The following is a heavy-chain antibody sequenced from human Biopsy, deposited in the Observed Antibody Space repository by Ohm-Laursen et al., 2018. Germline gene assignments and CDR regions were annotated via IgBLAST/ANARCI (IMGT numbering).Heavy chain of an antibody. Sequence: GTLPLTCTVSGGSISSSTTYYWAWLRQPPGKGLEWIGSIYNTETTFYNPSLKSRVTISVDSFTNQFSLKASSVTAADTALYFCARHPTGFWFDPWGHGTLVTVSS. CDR3: ARHPTGFWFDP. V-gene: IGHV4-39*01. CDR2: IYNTETT. J-gene: IGHJ5*02. CDR1: GGSISSSTTYY.